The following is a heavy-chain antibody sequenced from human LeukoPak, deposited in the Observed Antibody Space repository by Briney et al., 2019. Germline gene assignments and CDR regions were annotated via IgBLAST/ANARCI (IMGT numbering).Heavy chain of an antibody. CDR2: IYYSGST. D-gene: IGHD1-26*01. J-gene: IGHJ4*02. Sequence: KASETLSLTCTVSGVSISSSSYYWGWIRQPPGKGLEWIGSIYYSGSTYYNPSLKSRVTISVDTSKNQFSLKLSSVTAADTAVYYCARGGSYMEFDYWGQGTLVTVSS. V-gene: IGHV4-39*07. CDR1: GVSISSSSYY. CDR3: ARGGSYMEFDY.